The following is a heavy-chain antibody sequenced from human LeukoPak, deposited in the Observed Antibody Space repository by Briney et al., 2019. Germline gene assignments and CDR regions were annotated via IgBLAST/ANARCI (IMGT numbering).Heavy chain of an antibody. J-gene: IGHJ4*02. V-gene: IGHV4-4*07. D-gene: IGHD3-22*01. CDR1: GGSISSYY. CDR2: IYTSGST. Sequence: SETLSLTCTVSGGSISSYYWSWIRQPAGKGLEWIGRIYTSGSTNYNPSLKSRVTMSVDTSKNQFSLKLSSVTAADTALYYCARRSRRSSGYYSNHRPFDYWGQGTLVTVSS. CDR3: ARRSRRSSGYYSNHRPFDY.